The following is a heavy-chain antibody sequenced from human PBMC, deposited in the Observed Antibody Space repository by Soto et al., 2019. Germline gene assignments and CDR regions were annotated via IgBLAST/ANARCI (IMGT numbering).Heavy chain of an antibody. J-gene: IGHJ5*02. CDR1: GFTFTSSA. CDR3: ARGQQLDPNWFDT. D-gene: IGHD6-13*01. Sequence: ASVKVSCKASGFTFTSSAVQWVRQARGQRLEWIGWIVVGSGNTNYAQKFQERINLTRGKSTSTAYMELSSLRSEDTAVYYCARGQQLDPNWFDTWGQGTLVTVSS. CDR2: IVVGSGNT. V-gene: IGHV1-58*01.